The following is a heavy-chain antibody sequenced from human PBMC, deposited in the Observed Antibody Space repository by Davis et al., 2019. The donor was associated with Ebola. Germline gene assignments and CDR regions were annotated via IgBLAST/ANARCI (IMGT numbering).Heavy chain of an antibody. D-gene: IGHD6-19*01. Sequence: ASVKVSCKASGYTFTSYAMHWVRQAPGQRLEWMGWINAGNGNTKYSQKFQGRVTMTRDTSTSTVYMELSSLRSEDTAVYYCARAIGWGNNWFDPWGQGTLVTVSS. CDR1: GYTFTSYA. V-gene: IGHV1-3*01. J-gene: IGHJ5*02. CDR2: INAGNGNT. CDR3: ARAIGWGNNWFDP.